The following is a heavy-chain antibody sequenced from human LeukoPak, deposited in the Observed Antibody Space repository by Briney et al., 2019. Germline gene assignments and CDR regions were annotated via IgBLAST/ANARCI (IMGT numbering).Heavy chain of an antibody. J-gene: IGHJ3*01. CDR2: IKRKADGATA. Sequence: GGSLRLSCAAPGFSFSDAWMTWVRQAPGKGLEWVGRIKRKADGATADYAATVKGRFTVSRDDSKNTLYLQMNSLKTEDTGVYYCATDTTYASDLWGQGTLVIVSS. D-gene: IGHD1-14*01. V-gene: IGHV3-15*01. CDR1: GFSFSDAW. CDR3: ATDTTYASDL.